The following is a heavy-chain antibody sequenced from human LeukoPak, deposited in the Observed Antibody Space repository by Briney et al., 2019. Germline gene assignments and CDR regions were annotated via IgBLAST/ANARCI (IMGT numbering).Heavy chain of an antibody. J-gene: IGHJ5*02. CDR3: AKDSS. CDR1: GFTFSSYA. Sequence: PGGTLRLSCAASGFTFSSYAMSWVRQAPGKGLEWVSGISWNSGSIGYADSVKGRFTISRDNAKNSLYLQMNSLRAEDTALYYCAKDSSWGQGTLVTVSS. CDR2: ISWNSGSI. V-gene: IGHV3-9*01. D-gene: IGHD6-6*01.